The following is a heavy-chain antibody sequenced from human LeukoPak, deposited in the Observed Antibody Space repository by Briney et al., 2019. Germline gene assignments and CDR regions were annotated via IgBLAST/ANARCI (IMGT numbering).Heavy chain of an antibody. CDR3: VVILVPGGDWHFDL. CDR1: GLTFRNYG. CDR2: IYSGRGTTK. Sequence: PGTPLRLYCVASGLTFRNYGFHWVRQAPGKGLEWVAIIYSGRGTTKYYAESVKDRFTITRDDSKDTVYLQLNSLSAEDTAVYYCVVILVPGGDWHFDLWGRGTLVTVSS. D-gene: IGHD2-2*01. V-gene: IGHV3-33*03. J-gene: IGHJ2*01.